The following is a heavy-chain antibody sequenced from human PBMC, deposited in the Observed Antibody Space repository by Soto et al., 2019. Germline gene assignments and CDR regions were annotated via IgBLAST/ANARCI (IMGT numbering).Heavy chain of an antibody. CDR2: IYYSGST. V-gene: IGHV4-59*01. Sequence: SLTCTVSGGSISSYYWSWIRQPPGKGLEWIGYIYYSGSTNYNPSLKSRVTISVDTSKNQFSLKLSSVTAADTAVYYCARQNALDFDYWGQGTLVTVSS. CDR1: GGSISSYY. D-gene: IGHD6-13*01. CDR3: ARQNALDFDY. J-gene: IGHJ4*02.